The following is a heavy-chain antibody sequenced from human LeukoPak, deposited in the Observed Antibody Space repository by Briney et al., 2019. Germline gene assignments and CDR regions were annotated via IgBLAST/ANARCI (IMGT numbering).Heavy chain of an antibody. CDR3: ARRVCSGGSCYLFDY. Sequence: GGSLRLSCAASGFTFSSYAMSWVRQAPGKGLEWVSAISGSGGSTYYADSVKGRFTISRDNSKNTLYLQMNSLRAEDTAVYYCARRVCSGGSCYLFDYWGQGTLVTVSS. CDR1: GFTFSSYA. CDR2: ISGSGGST. V-gene: IGHV3-23*01. J-gene: IGHJ4*02. D-gene: IGHD2-15*01.